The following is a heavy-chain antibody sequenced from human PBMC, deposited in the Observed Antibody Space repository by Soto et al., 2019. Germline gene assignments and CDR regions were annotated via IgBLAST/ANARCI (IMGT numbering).Heavy chain of an antibody. Sequence: SETLSLTCAVYGGSFSGYYWSWIRQPPGKGPEWIGEINHSGSTNYNPSLKSRVTISVDTSKNQFSLKLSSVTAADTAVYYCATADYDFWSGPSYYYYYMDVWGKGTTVTVSS. V-gene: IGHV4-34*01. J-gene: IGHJ6*03. CDR2: INHSGST. CDR1: GGSFSGYY. CDR3: ATADYDFWSGPSYYYYYMDV. D-gene: IGHD3-3*01.